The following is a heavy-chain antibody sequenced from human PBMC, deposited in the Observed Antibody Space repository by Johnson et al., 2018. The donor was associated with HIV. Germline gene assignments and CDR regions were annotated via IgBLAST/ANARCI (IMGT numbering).Heavy chain of an antibody. CDR2: INWNGGST. CDR1: GFKFDDYG. J-gene: IGHJ3*02. Sequence: VQLVESGGGVVRPGGSLRLSCAASGFKFDDYGMSWVRQAPGKGLELVSGINWNGGSTGYADSVKGRFTISRDNAKNTLYMQMNSLRAEDTAVYYCAREGYSYGYDAFDIWGQGTMVTVSS. V-gene: IGHV3-20*04. D-gene: IGHD5-18*01. CDR3: AREGYSYGYDAFDI.